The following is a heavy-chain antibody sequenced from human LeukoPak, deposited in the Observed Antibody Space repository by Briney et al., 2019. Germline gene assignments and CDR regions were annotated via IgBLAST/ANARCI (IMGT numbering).Heavy chain of an antibody. Sequence: SETLSLTCTVSGGSISSSSYYWGWIRQPPGKGLEWIGSIYYSGSTYYNPSLKSRVTISVDTSKNQFSLKLSSVTAADTAVYYCARGYDFWSGLSTGYYFDYWGQGTLVTVSS. V-gene: IGHV4-39*07. J-gene: IGHJ4*02. D-gene: IGHD3-3*01. CDR2: IYYSGST. CDR3: ARGYDFWSGLSTGYYFDY. CDR1: GGSISSSSYY.